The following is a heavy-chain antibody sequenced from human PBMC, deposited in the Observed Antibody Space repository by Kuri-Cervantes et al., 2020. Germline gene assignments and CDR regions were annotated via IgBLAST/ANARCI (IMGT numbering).Heavy chain of an antibody. CDR1: GGSISSYY. D-gene: IGHD5-18*01. V-gene: IGHV4-59*01. CDR3: AKDRGFDPGPGYAFGTRWFDP. CDR2: IYYSGST. J-gene: IGHJ5*02. Sequence: SETLSLTCTVSGGSISSYYWSWIRQPPGKGLEWIGYIYYSGSTNYNPSLKSRGTISVDTSKNQFSLKLTSVTAADTAVYYCAKDRGFDPGPGYAFGTRWFDPWGQGILVTVSS.